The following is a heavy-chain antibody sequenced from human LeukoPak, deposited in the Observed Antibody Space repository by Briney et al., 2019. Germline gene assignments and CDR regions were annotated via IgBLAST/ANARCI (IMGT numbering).Heavy chain of an antibody. Sequence: GASVKVFCKASGYTFTGYYMHWVRQAPGQGLEWMGWIKPNSGGTNNAQKFQGRVTMTSDTSISTAYMELSRLTSDDTAVYYCARHPYSGSYHFDYWGQGTLVTVSS. V-gene: IGHV1-2*02. CDR2: IKPNSGGT. CDR3: ARHPYSGSYHFDY. D-gene: IGHD1-26*01. CDR1: GYTFTGYY. J-gene: IGHJ4*02.